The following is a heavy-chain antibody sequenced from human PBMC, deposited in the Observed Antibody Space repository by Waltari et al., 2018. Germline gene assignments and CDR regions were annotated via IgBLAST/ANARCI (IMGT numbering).Heavy chain of an antibody. CDR1: GGSISSSNW. CDR2: IYHSGST. Sequence: QVQLQESGPGLVKPSGTLSLTCAVSGGSISSSNWWSWVRQPPGKGLEGIGEIYHSGSTNYNPSLTSRVTISVDKSKNQFSLQLSSVTAADTAVYYCARRGGIVVVPAAMHYYYGMDVWGQGTTVTVSS. D-gene: IGHD2-2*01. V-gene: IGHV4-4*02. J-gene: IGHJ6*02. CDR3: ARRGGIVVVPAAMHYYYGMDV.